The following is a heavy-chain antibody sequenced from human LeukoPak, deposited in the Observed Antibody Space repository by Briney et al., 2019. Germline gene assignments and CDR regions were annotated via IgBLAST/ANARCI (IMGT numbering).Heavy chain of an antibody. CDR2: ISYSGST. Sequence: SETLSLTCTVSGGSMSSWYWSWIRQPPGKGLEWIGYISYSGSTNYNSSLKSRVTISVDTSKNQFSLKLSSVTAADTAVYYCARGDSSGYENAFDIWGQGTMVTVSS. CDR3: ARGDSSGYENAFDI. J-gene: IGHJ3*02. D-gene: IGHD3-22*01. CDR1: GGSMSSWY. V-gene: IGHV4-59*01.